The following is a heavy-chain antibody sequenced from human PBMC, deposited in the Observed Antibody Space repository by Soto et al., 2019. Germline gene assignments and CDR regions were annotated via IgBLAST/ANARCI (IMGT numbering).Heavy chain of an antibody. J-gene: IGHJ6*02. CDR2: IHVSGST. CDR1: GGSVNSGSYQ. CDR3: ARDGHGMDV. Sequence: SETLSLTCTVSGGSVNSGSYQWTWIRQPPGKGLEWIGYIHVSGSTNDNPSLKGRVTMSIDTSKNQFSLKLSSVTAADTAVYYCARDGHGMDVWGQGTKVTVSS. V-gene: IGHV4-61*01.